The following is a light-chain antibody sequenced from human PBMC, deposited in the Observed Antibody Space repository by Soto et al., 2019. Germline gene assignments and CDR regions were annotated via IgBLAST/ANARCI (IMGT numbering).Light chain of an antibody. J-gene: IGKJ4*01. V-gene: IGKV2-28*01. Sequence: EIVLTQSPLSLPVTPGEPASISCRSSQNLLHSNGYNYLNWYLQKPGQSPQLLIYLCSNRASGVPDRFSGSGSGTDFTLTINRVEAEDVGLYFCAQGLATPCTFGGGTKVEIK. CDR3: AQGLATPCT. CDR1: QNLLHSNGYNY. CDR2: LCS.